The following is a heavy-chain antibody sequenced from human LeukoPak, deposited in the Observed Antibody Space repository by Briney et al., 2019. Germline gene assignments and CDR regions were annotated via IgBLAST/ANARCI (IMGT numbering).Heavy chain of an antibody. CDR2: IYYSGST. CDR3: ARAWRDIVVVPAATGFDY. J-gene: IGHJ4*02. V-gene: IGHV4-39*07. D-gene: IGHD2-2*01. CDR1: GGSISSSSYY. Sequence: SETLSLTCTVSGGSISSSSYYWRWIRQPPGKGLEWIGSIYYSGSTYYNPSLKSRVTISVDTSKNQFSLKLSSVTAADTAVYYCARAWRDIVVVPAATGFDYWGQGTLVTVSS.